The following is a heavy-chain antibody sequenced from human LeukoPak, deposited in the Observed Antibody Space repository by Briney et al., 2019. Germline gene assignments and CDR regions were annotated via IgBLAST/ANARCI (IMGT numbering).Heavy chain of an antibody. CDR1: GGSIGSYY. D-gene: IGHD2-2*01. J-gene: IGHJ6*02. CDR2: INHSGST. Sequence: SETLSLTCSVSGGSIGSYYWSWIRQPPGKGLEWIGEINHSGSTNYNPSLKSRVTISVDTSKNQFSLKLSSVTAADTAVYYCARETPLLVPAAIYYYYGMDVWGQGTTVTVSS. CDR3: ARETPLLVPAAIYYYYGMDV. V-gene: IGHV4-34*01.